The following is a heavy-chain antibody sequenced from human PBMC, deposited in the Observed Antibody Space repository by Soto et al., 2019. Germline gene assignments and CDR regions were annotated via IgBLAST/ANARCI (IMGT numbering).Heavy chain of an antibody. J-gene: IGHJ3*02. D-gene: IGHD6-13*01. CDR1: GFSLNNARMG. V-gene: IGHV2-26*01. CDR3: ARSIVAADDAFDI. CDR2: IFSNDEK. Sequence: QVTLKESGPVLVKPTETLTLTCTVSGFSLNNARMGVSWIRQPPGKALEWLAHIFSNDEKSYSTSLKTRLTISKDTSKSQVVLIMTNMDPADTATYYCARSIVAADDAFDIWGQGTMVTVSS.